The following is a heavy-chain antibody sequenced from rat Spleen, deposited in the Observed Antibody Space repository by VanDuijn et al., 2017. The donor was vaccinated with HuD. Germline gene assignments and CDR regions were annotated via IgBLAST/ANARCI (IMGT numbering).Heavy chain of an antibody. Sequence: EVQLVESGGGLVWSGRSLKLSCAASGFTFSNYYMAWVRQAPKKGLEWVATISTSGSRTYYPDSVKGRFTISRDNAKSSLYLQMNSLKSEDTATYYCARLGLLGGLDYFDYWGQGVMVTVSS. CDR3: ARLGLLGGLDYFDY. J-gene: IGHJ2*01. CDR2: ISTSGSRT. V-gene: IGHV5-25*01. CDR1: GFTFSNYY. D-gene: IGHD1-11*01.